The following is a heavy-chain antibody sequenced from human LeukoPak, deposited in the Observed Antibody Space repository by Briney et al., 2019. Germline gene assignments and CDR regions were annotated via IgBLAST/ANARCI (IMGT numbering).Heavy chain of an antibody. CDR2: INHSGST. J-gene: IGHJ4*02. D-gene: IGHD5-12*01. CDR3: ARGPDIVATIDY. V-gene: IGHV4-34*01. Sequence: SETLSLTCAVYGGSFSGYYWSWIRQPPGKGLEWIGEINHSGSTNYNPSLKSRVTISVDTSKNQFSLKLSSVTAADTAVYYCARGPDIVATIDYWGQGTLVTVSS. CDR1: GGSFSGYY.